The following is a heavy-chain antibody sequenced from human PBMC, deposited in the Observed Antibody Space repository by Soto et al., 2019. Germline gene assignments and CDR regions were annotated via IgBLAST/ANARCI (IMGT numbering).Heavy chain of an antibody. CDR1: GFMFNHYV. V-gene: IGHV3-23*01. CDR2: ISGSTGTT. Sequence: EQVLESGGGLVQPGGSLRLSCEASGFMFNHYVMAWVRQTPGKGLEWVSVISGSTGTTYYADSVKGRFTISRDNSKNTVYLQMNSLRVEDSALYSCAKVIVLGASTLEYWGPGTRVTVSS. J-gene: IGHJ4*02. D-gene: IGHD6-6*01. CDR3: AKVIVLGASTLEY.